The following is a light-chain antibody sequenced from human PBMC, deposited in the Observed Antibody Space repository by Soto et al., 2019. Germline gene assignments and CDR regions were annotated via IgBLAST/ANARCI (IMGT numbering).Light chain of an antibody. CDR3: QQRSNWPPT. CDR1: QTVRNNY. J-gene: IGKJ1*01. V-gene: IGKV3-11*01. CDR2: SAS. Sequence: VLTQSPGTLSLSPGERATLSCRASQTVRNNYLAWYQQKPGQAPRLLIYSASTRATGIPARFSGSGSGTDFTLTISSLEPEDFAVYYCQQRSNWPPTFGQGTKVDIK.